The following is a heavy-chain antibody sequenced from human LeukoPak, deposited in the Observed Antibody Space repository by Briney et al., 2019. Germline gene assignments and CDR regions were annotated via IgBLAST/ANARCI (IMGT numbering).Heavy chain of an antibody. Sequence: RAGGSLRLSCAASGFTFSDCSMNWVRQAPGKGLEWVSSISTSGTYTYYGDSVKGRFTISRDNAKNSLYLQMNSLRAEDTAVYYCAKDRVIVGATLPDYWGQGALVTVSS. CDR3: AKDRVIVGATLPDY. CDR2: ISTSGTYT. V-gene: IGHV3-21*01. D-gene: IGHD1-26*01. J-gene: IGHJ4*02. CDR1: GFTFSDCS.